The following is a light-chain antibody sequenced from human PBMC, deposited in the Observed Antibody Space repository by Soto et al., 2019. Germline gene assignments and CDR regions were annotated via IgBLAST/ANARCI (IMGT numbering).Light chain of an antibody. J-gene: IGLJ1*01. V-gene: IGLV2-14*01. Sequence: QSALTQPASVSGSPGQSITISCTGTSSDVGCYNYVSWYQQHPGKAPKLMIYDVSNRPSGVSNRFSGSKSGNTASLTISGLQAEDEADYCCSSYTSSSTPYVFGTGTKLTVL. CDR1: SSDVGCYNY. CDR3: SSYTSSSTPYV. CDR2: DVS.